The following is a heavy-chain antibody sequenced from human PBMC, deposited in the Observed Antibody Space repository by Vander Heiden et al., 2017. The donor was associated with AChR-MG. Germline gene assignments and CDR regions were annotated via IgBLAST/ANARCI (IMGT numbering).Heavy chain of an antibody. CDR2: IYYSGST. CDR1: GGPISRGGYY. Sequence: QGQLQESGPALVEPSHTMSPTCTVSGGPISRGGYYGSCIRQHPGKGLEWIGYIYYSGSTYYNPSLKSRVTISVDTSKNQFSLKLSSVTAADTAVYYCARGDYVGWFDPWGQGTLVTVSS. D-gene: IGHD4-17*01. V-gene: IGHV4-31*03. J-gene: IGHJ5*02. CDR3: ARGDYVGWFDP.